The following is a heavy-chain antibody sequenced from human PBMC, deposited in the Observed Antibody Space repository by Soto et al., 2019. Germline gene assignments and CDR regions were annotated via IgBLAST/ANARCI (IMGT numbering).Heavy chain of an antibody. J-gene: IGHJ4*02. CDR2: IYYSGST. CDR3: ARGPVVTPFVDY. Sequence: SETLSLTCTVSGGSVTSGNYYWSWIRQPPGKGLEWIGHIYYSGSTNYNPSLKSRVTISVDASKNQFSLKLSSVTAADTAIYYCARGPVVTPFVDYWGQGTLGTVSS. V-gene: IGHV4-61*01. CDR1: GGSVTSGNYY. D-gene: IGHD2-21*02.